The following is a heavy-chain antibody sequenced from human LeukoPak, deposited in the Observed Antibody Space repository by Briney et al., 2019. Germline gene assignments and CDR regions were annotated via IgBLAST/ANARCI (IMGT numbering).Heavy chain of an antibody. CDR3: ARNVPKTGDFFC. D-gene: IGHD7-27*01. CDR1: GYTFTSYD. Sequence: ASVKVSCKASGYTFTSYDINWVRQAPGQGLEWMGWMNPNSGNTGYAQRFQGRLTLTRDTSISTAYMELSGLRSDDTAVYYCARNVPKTGDFFCWGQGTLVTVSS. J-gene: IGHJ4*02. V-gene: IGHV1-8*02. CDR2: MNPNSGNT.